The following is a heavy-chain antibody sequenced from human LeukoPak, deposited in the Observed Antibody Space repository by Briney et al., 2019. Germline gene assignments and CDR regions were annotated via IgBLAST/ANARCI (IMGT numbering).Heavy chain of an antibody. Sequence: GRSLRLSCAVSGFTFDNHAMHWARQAPGQGLEWVSGISSNSTVIAYADSVKGRFTISRDTARNSLYLQMNSLRVEDTALYYCVRDDGSGWYTLFDHWSQGTLVAVSA. J-gene: IGHJ4*02. D-gene: IGHD6-19*01. CDR1: GFTFDNHA. CDR2: ISSNSTVI. CDR3: VRDDGSGWYTLFDH. V-gene: IGHV3-9*01.